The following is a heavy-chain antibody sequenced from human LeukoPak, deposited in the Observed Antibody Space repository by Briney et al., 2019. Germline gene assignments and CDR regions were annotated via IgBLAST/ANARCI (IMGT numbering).Heavy chain of an antibody. V-gene: IGHV1-46*01. CDR1: GYTFTSYY. D-gene: IGHD2-2*01. Sequence: ASVKVSCKASGYTFTSYYMHWVRQAPGQGLEWMGIINPSGGSTSYAQKFQGRVTMTRDMSTSTVYMELSSLRSEDTAVYYCARVGKDIVVVPAAIFDYWGQGTLVTVSS. J-gene: IGHJ4*02. CDR3: ARVGKDIVVVPAAIFDY. CDR2: INPSGGST.